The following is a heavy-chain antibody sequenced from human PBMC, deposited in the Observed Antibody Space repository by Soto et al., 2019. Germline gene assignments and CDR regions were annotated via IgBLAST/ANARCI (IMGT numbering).Heavy chain of an antibody. D-gene: IGHD2-2*01. CDR1: VGSFSGYS. J-gene: IGHJ6*02. Sequence: SETLSLSCAVSVGSFSGYSWSWIRQPPGKGLEWIGEINHSGSTNYNPSLKTRVTISVDTSKNQFSLKLSSVTAADTAVYYCARGAEVVVPAVPYYYGMDVWGQGTTVTVSS. V-gene: IGHV4-34*01. CDR2: INHSGST. CDR3: ARGAEVVVPAVPYYYGMDV.